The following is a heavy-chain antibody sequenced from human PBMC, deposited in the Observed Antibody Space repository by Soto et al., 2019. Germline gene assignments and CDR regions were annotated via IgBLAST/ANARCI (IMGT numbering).Heavy chain of an antibody. J-gene: IGHJ5*02. CDR1: GYTFTSYG. Sequence: QVQLVQSGAEVKKPGASVKVSCKASGYTFTSYGISWVRQAPGQGLEWMGWISAYNGNTNYAQKLQGRVTMTTDTSPXXAYMELRSLRSDDTAVYYCARRTLSSSWPGFWFDPWGQGTLVTVSS. CDR3: ARRTLSSSWPGFWFDP. D-gene: IGHD6-13*01. CDR2: ISAYNGNT. V-gene: IGHV1-18*01.